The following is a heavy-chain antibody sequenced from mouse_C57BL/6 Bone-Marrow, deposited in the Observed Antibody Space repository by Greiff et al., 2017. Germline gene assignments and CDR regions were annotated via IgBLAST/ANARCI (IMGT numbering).Heavy chain of an antibody. V-gene: IGHV5-17*01. CDR3: ARTITTVVATDYFDY. CDR1: GFTFSDYG. J-gene: IGHJ2*01. D-gene: IGHD1-1*01. Sequence: EVQRVESGGGLVKPGGSLKLSCAASGFTFSDYGMHWVRQAPEKGLEWVAYISSGSSTIYYADTVKGRFTISRDNAKNTLFLQMTSLRSEDTAMYYCARTITTVVATDYFDYWGQGTTLTVSS. CDR2: ISSGSSTI.